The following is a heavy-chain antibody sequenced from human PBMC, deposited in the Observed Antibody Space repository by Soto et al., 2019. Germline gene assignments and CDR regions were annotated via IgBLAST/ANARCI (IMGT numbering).Heavy chain of an antibody. CDR1: GLTFSSYG. J-gene: IGHJ4*02. Sequence: GALRLSCAASGLTFSSYGMSWVRQAPGKGLEWVSGIRASGDTTYYADSVKGRFTISRDNSKNTLYLQMNSLRDEDTAVYYCVNRPLTPVSRHFYWTQRTLVPVSS. D-gene: IGHD6-6*01. CDR2: IRASGDTT. CDR3: VNRPLTPVSRHFY. V-gene: IGHV3-23*01.